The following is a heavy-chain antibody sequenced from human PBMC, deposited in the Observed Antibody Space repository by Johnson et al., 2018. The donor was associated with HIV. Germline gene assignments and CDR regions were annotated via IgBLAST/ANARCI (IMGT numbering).Heavy chain of an antibody. V-gene: IGHV3-9*01. J-gene: IGHJ3*02. CDR1: GFTFDDYA. CDR2: ISWNSGSI. Sequence: EVQLLESGGGLVQPGRSLRLSCAASGFTFDDYAMHWVRQAPGKGLEWVSGISWNSGSIGYADSAKGRFTISRDNAKNTLYLQMNSLRAEDTAVYYCAREGAEAAFDIWGQGTMVTVSS. CDR3: AREGAEAAFDI. D-gene: IGHD1-26*01.